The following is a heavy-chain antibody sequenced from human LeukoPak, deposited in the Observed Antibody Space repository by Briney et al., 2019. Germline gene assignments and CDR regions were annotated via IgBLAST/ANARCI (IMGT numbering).Heavy chain of an antibody. CDR2: INPNSGGT. V-gene: IGHV1-2*02. D-gene: IGHD4-17*01. CDR3: ARAKVYGDSYYYYGMDV. Sequence: GASVKVSCKASGYTFTGYYMHWVRQDPGQGLEWMGWINPNSGGTNYSQKFQGRVTMTRDTSISTGHMELSRLRSDDTAVYYCARAKVYGDSYYYYGMDVWCQGTTVTVSS. J-gene: IGHJ6*02. CDR1: GYTFTGYY.